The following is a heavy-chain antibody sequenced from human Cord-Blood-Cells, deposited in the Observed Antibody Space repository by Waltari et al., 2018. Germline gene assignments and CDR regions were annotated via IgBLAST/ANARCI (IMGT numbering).Heavy chain of an antibody. CDR2: GST. Sequence: GSTYYNPSLKSRVTISVDTSKNQFSLKLSSVTAADTAVYYCASADGRISEYFQHWGQGTLVTVSS. D-gene: IGHD1-26*01. J-gene: IGHJ1*01. CDR3: ASADGRISEYFQH. V-gene: IGHV4-31*02.